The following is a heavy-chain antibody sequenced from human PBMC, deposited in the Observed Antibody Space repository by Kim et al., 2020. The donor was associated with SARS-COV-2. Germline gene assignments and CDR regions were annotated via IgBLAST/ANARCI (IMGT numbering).Heavy chain of an antibody. CDR3: ARDKWERTLDN. V-gene: IGHV3-33*01. D-gene: IGHD1-26*01. CDR2: IWSDGSQK. J-gene: IGHJ4*02. CDR1: GLTFRSSG. Sequence: GGSLRLSCEASGLTFRSSGMHWVRQGPGKGLEWVAMIWSDGSQKHYAESLKARFTIPRDNSENTVYLQMDSLRAEDTAVYYCARDKWERTLDNWGQGTLVTVSS.